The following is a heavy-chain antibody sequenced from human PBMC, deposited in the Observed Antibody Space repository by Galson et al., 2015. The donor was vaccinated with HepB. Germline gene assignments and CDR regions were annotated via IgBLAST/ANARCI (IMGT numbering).Heavy chain of an antibody. V-gene: IGHV3-30*18. CDR3: AKDKSARWHDYYYYYMDV. CDR2: MSYDESDT. Sequence: SLRLSCAASGFSFSSYAMHWVRQAPGKGLEWVAFMSYDESDTSCTDSVKGRFTISRDNSENTLYLQMNSLRSEDTAVYYCAKDKSARWHDYYYYYMDVWGKGTTVTVSS. J-gene: IGHJ6*03. CDR1: GFSFSSYA. D-gene: IGHD2-15*01.